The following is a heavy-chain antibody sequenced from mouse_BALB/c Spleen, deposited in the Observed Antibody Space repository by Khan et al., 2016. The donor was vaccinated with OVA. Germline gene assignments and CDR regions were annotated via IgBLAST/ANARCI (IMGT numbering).Heavy chain of an antibody. CDR3: LRYRYYDGSAYGGFAY. D-gene: IGHD1-1*01. CDR1: GYTFTSYV. V-gene: IGHV1S136*01. Sequence: EVQLQESGPELVKPGASVKMSCKASGYTFTSYVMHWVKQKPGQGLEWIGYISPNSDGSKYNEKFRGKATLTSDKSSSTAYMELSSLTSEDSAFYYFLRYRYYDGSAYGGFAYWGQGTLVTVSA. J-gene: IGHJ3*01. CDR2: ISPNSDGS.